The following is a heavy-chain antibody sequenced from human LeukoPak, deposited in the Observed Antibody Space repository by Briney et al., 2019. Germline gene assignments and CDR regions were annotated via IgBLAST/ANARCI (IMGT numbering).Heavy chain of an antibody. CDR3: ARGSNDFRSGYYIGGYYFDY. CDR2: INSDGSST. Sequence: GGSLRLSCGASGFTLICYGMHWVRQAPGKGLVWVSRINSDGSSTSYADSAKGRFTISRDNAKNTLYLQMNSLRAEDTAVYYCARGSNDFRSGYYIGGYYFDYWGQGTLVTVSS. J-gene: IGHJ4*02. D-gene: IGHD3-3*01. CDR1: GFTLICYG. V-gene: IGHV3-74*01.